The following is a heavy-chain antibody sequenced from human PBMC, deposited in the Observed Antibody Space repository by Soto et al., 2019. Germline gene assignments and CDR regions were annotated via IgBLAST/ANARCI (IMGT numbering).Heavy chain of an antibody. CDR3: SRELGRRARQLPFGF. CDR1: GFNFSNYA. Sequence: QVQLVESGGGVVRPGGSLTLSCTASGFNFSNYAFHWVRQAPGKGLEWVAVISFDGSSHFYGTSMKGRSLITRDNSKSTLYLQMSSLRLEDTGVFFCSRELGRRARQLPFGFLGQGTLVTVSS. CDR2: ISFDGSSH. D-gene: IGHD1-26*01. V-gene: IGHV3-30-3*01. J-gene: IGHJ4*02.